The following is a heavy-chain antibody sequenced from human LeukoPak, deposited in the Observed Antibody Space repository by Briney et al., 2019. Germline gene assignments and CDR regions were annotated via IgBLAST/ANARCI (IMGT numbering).Heavy chain of an antibody. CDR1: GGTFSSYA. CDR3: ARDHTVTLYNWFDP. D-gene: IGHD4-11*01. CDR2: ISAYNGNT. Sequence: GASVRVSCKASGGTFSSYAISWVRQAPGQGLEWMGWISAYNGNTNYAQKLQGRVTMTTDTSTSTAYMELRSLRSDDTAVYYCARDHTVTLYNWFDPWGQGTLVTVSS. V-gene: IGHV1-18*01. J-gene: IGHJ5*02.